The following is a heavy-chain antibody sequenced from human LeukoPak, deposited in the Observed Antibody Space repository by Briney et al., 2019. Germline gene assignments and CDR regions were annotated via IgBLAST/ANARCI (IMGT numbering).Heavy chain of an antibody. CDR2: IWHDGKHK. CDR3: ARDRGSDDPIDY. Sequence: GGSLRLSCAASGFSFSNYAMTWVRQAPGKGLGWVAVIWHDGKHKFYADSVKGRFTISRDNSKNTLYLQMNSLRAEDTAVYYCARDRGSDDPIDYWGQGTPVTVSS. V-gene: IGHV3-33*08. D-gene: IGHD2-15*01. J-gene: IGHJ4*02. CDR1: GFSFSNYA.